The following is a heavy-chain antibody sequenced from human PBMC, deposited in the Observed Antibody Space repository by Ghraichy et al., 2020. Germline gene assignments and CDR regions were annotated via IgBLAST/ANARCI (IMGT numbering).Heavy chain of an antibody. J-gene: IGHJ6*02. CDR1: GFSFSTHS. CDR2: ISGGSRNI. CDR3: ARDGRRGYDMDV. Sequence: GGSLRLSCVASGFSFSTHSMNWVRQSPGRGLEWVSYISGGSRNIYYADAVKGRFTISRDKAQNSLYLQMNSLTDEDTAVYYCARDGRRGYDMDVWGQGTTVTVSS. V-gene: IGHV3-48*02.